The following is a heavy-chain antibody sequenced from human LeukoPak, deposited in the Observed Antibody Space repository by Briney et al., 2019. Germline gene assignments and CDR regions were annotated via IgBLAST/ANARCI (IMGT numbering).Heavy chain of an antibody. V-gene: IGHV4-59*01. Sequence: SETLSLTCTVSGGSINSYYWSWIRQPPGKGLEWIGYISYSGSTNYNPSLKSRVTLSVDTSKNQFSLGLSSVTAADTAVYYCARRRPYCSGGNCYSLLDYWGQGTLVTVSS. CDR2: ISYSGST. J-gene: IGHJ4*02. CDR3: ARRRPYCSGGNCYSLLDY. CDR1: GGSINSYY. D-gene: IGHD2-15*01.